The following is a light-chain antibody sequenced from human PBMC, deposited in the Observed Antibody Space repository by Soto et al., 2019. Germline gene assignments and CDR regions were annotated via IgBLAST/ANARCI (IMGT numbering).Light chain of an antibody. J-gene: IGKJ1*01. V-gene: IGKV3-11*01. CDR1: ESVTDY. CDR3: QQRSDWPWT. CDR2: DVS. Sequence: VLTQSPATLSLSPGERGSLSCRASESVTDYLAWYQQKPGQAPRLLVYDVSNRAAGIPTRFSGGGSGTDFTLTISNVEPEDFAVYYCQQRSDWPWTFGQGTKVDIK.